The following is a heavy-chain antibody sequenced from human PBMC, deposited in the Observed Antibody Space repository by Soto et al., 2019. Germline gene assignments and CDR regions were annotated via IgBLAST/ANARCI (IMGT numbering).Heavy chain of an antibody. D-gene: IGHD2-8*02. CDR2: TYYSAST. V-gene: IGHV4-61*03. CDR1: GGDLSSGSYY. J-gene: IGHJ4*02. Sequence: QVQLQESGPGLVKPSETLSLTCTVSGGDLSSGSYYWSCIRQTQGKGLEWIGYTYYSASTTYNTTRKSRVTISVDTSKTNFSQNMTSVTAADTDVYYCALDVKYGATWSTGFGFWGQGTLVTVSS. CDR3: ALDVKYGATWSTGFGF.